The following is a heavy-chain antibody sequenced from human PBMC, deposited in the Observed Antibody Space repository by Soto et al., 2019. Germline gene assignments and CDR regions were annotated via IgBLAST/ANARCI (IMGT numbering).Heavy chain of an antibody. V-gene: IGHV3-23*01. D-gene: IGHD6-19*01. CDR1: GFTLSSYA. CDR3: AKDLSSVAGILY. CDR2: ISGSGGST. J-gene: IGHJ4*02. Sequence: GSLRLSCAASGFTLSSYAMSWVRQAPGKGLEWVSAISGSGGSTYYADSVKGRFTISRDNSKNTLYLQMNSLRAEDTAVYYCAKDLSSVAGILYWGQGTLVTVSS.